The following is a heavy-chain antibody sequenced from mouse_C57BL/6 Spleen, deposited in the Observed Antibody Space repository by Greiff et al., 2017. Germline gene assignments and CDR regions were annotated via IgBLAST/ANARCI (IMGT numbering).Heavy chain of an antibody. CDR2: IYPRSGNT. CDR1: GYTFTSYG. V-gene: IGHV1-81*01. D-gene: IGHD2-3*01. Sequence: QVQLQQSGAELARPGASVKLSCKASGYTFTSYGISWVKQRTGQGLEWIGEIYPRSGNTYYNEKFKGKATLTADKSSSTAYMERRSLTSEDSAVYFGARGEDGYCDYAMEDWGQGTSVTVSS. CDR3: ARGEDGYCDYAMED. J-gene: IGHJ4*01.